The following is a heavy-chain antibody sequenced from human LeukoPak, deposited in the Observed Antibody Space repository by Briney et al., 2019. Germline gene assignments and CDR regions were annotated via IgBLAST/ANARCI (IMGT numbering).Heavy chain of an antibody. Sequence: ASVKVSCKASGYTFNSYDITWVRQAPGQGLEWMGWISAYNGNTNYAQKVQGRVTMTTDTSTSTAYMELRSLGSDATAGYYCARVSHYYGSEIEYWGQGTLVTVSS. J-gene: IGHJ4*02. CDR3: ARVSHYYGSEIEY. V-gene: IGHV1-18*01. CDR1: GYTFNSYD. CDR2: ISAYNGNT. D-gene: IGHD3-10*01.